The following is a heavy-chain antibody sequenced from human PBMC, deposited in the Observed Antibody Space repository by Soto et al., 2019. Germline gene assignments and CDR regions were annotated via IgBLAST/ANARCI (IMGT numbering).Heavy chain of an antibody. CDR3: ASVSGSGTYDGFDP. V-gene: IGHV4-4*02. CDR2: SYHSGST. J-gene: IGHJ5*02. D-gene: IGHD3-10*01. Sequence: QVQLQESGPGLVKPSGTLSLTCAVSGGSISSSNWWSWVRQPPGKGREGIGESYHSGSTNYKPSLKSGVTIXVXKPXNQVALKLSSLTAADTAVYYCASVSGSGTYDGFDPWGQGALVTVCS. CDR1: GGSISSSNW.